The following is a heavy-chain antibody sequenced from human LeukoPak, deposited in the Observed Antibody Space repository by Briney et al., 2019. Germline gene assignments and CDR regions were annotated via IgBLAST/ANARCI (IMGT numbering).Heavy chain of an antibody. CDR2: INPSGGST. D-gene: IGHD3-16*02. CDR3: ARVMITFGGVIGPLDY. V-gene: IGHV1-46*01. J-gene: IGHJ4*02. Sequence: GASVKVSCKASGYTFTGYYMHWVRQAPGQGLEWMGIINPSGGSTSYAQKFQGRVTMTRDTSTSTVYTELSSLRSEDTAVYYCARVMITFGGVIGPLDYWGQGTLVTVSS. CDR1: GYTFTGYY.